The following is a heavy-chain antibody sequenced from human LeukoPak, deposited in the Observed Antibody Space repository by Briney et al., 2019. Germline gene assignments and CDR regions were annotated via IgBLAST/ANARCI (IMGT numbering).Heavy chain of an antibody. CDR1: GGSISSSSYY. CDR3: ARRRAMVRGGNWFDP. V-gene: IGHV4-39*07. CDR2: INHSGST. J-gene: IGHJ5*02. Sequence: SETLSLTCTVSGGSISSSSYYWSWIRQPPGKGLEWIGEINHSGSTNYNPSLKSRVTISVDTSKNQFSLKLSSVTAADTAVYYCARRRAMVRGGNWFDPWGQGTLVTVSS. D-gene: IGHD3-10*01.